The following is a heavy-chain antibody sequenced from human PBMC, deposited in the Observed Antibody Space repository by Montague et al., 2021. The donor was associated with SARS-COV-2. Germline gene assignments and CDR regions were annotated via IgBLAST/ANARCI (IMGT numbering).Heavy chain of an antibody. CDR3: ARVGRQQLVRLSGMDV. CDR2: IYYSGST. V-gene: IGHV4-39*07. J-gene: IGHJ6*02. D-gene: IGHD6-13*01. Sequence: SETLSLTCTVSGGSISSSSYYWGWIRQPPGKGLEWIGSIYYSGSTYYNPSLKGRVTISVGTSKNQFSLKLSSVTAADTAVYYCARVGRQQLVRLSGMDVWGQGTTVTVSS. CDR1: GGSISSSSYY.